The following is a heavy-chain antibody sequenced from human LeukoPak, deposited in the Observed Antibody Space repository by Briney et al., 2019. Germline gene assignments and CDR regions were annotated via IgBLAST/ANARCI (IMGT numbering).Heavy chain of an antibody. J-gene: IGHJ4*02. V-gene: IGHV2-70*11. CDR1: GFLLSTSGVC. CDR2: IDWDDYK. CDR3: ARVGFESLRYFDY. Sequence: ESGPTLVNPTQTLTLTCTFSGFLLSTSGVCVSWIRQPPGKALEWLARIDWDDYKSFSTSLKTRLTISKDTSKNQVVLTMTNMDPMDTATYYCARVGFESLRYFDYWGQGTLVTVSS. D-gene: IGHD3-16*01.